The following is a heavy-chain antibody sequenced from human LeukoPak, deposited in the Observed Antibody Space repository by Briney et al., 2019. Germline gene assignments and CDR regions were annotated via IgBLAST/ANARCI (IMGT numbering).Heavy chain of an antibody. CDR1: AGSFSGYC. CDR3: ARGVGIWSSYYISHALDY. CDR2: INHSGST. Sequence: PSETLSLTCAVYAGSFSGYCWSWIRQPPGKGLEWIGEINHSGSTNYNPSLKSRVTISVDTSKNQFSLKLSSVTAADTAVYYCARGVGIWSSYYISHALDYWGQGTLVAVSS. D-gene: IGHD3-3*01. V-gene: IGHV4-34*01. J-gene: IGHJ4*02.